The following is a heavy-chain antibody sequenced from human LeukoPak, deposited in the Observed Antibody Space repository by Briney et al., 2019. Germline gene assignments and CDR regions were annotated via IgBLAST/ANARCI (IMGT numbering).Heavy chain of an antibody. CDR3: ARVWSSGYTKDY. Sequence: PGGSLRLSCAVSGITLSNYGMSWVRQAPGKGLEWVAGISGSGGGTVYADSVKGRFTISRDNPKNTLYLQMNSLRAEDTAVYYCARVWSSGYTKDYWGQGTLVTVSS. J-gene: IGHJ4*02. CDR2: ISGSGGGT. CDR1: GITLSNYG. D-gene: IGHD3-22*01. V-gene: IGHV3-23*01.